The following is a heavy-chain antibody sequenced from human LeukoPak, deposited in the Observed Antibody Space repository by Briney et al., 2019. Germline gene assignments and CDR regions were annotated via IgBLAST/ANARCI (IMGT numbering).Heavy chain of an antibody. CDR3: ARSNSGYSYGYLRSYYYYMDV. D-gene: IGHD5-18*01. J-gene: IGHJ6*03. Sequence: SETLSLTCTVSGVSISSTSYYWSWIRQPPGKGLEWIGEINHSGSTNYNPSLKSRVTISVDTSKNQFSLKLSSVTAADTAVYYCARSNSGYSYGYLRSYYYYMDVWGKGTTVTVSS. CDR1: GVSISSTSYY. V-gene: IGHV4-39*07. CDR2: INHSGST.